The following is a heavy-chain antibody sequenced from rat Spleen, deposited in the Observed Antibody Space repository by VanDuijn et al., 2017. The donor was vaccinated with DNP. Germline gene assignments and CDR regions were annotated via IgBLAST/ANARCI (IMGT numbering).Heavy chain of an antibody. CDR1: GFSLTSYN. V-gene: IGHV2-41*01. D-gene: IGHD3-1*01. CDR2: IWKHGAT. CDR3: NRVPPSYWYFDF. Sequence: QVQLKESGPGLVQPSQTLSLTCTVAGFSLTSYNVHWVRQPPGKGLEGMGVIWKHGATRYNSALKSRLSFSKATSKSQVFLKVNSLQTEDTAIYFCNRVPPSYWYFDFWGPGTMVTVSS. J-gene: IGHJ1*01.